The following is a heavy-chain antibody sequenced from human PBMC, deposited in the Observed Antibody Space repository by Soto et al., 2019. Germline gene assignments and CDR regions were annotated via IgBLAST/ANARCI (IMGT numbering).Heavy chain of an antibody. V-gene: IGHV1-69*01. CDR1: GGTFSSYA. CDR2: IIPIFGTA. Sequence: QVQLVQSGAEVKKPGSSVKVSWKASGGTFSSYAISWVRQAPGQGLEWMGGIIPIFGTANYAQKFQGRVTITADESTSTAYMELSSLRSEDTAVYYCARSNCSSTSCFGGGMDVWGQGTTVTFSS. J-gene: IGHJ6*02. D-gene: IGHD2-2*01. CDR3: ARSNCSSTSCFGGGMDV.